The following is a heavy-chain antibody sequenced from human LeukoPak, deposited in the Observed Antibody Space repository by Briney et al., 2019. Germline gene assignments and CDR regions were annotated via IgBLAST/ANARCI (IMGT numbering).Heavy chain of an antibody. D-gene: IGHD4-17*01. CDR2: INHSGST. Sequence: SETLSLTCAVYGGSFSGYYWSWIRQPPGKGLEWIGEINHSGSTNYNPSPKSRVTISVDTSKNQFSLKLSSVTAADTAVYYCARSIYGDSYIDYWGQGTLVTVSS. CDR1: GGSFSGYY. J-gene: IGHJ4*02. CDR3: ARSIYGDSYIDY. V-gene: IGHV4-34*01.